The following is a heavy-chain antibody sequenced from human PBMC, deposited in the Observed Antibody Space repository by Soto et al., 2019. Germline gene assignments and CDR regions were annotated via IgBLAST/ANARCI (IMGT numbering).Heavy chain of an antibody. CDR2: ISYDGSNK. CDR3: ARDSDSSGYYGWFDP. J-gene: IGHJ5*02. V-gene: IGHV3-30-3*01. D-gene: IGHD3-22*01. Sequence: GGSLRLSCAASGFTFSSYAMHWVRQAPGKGLEWVAVISYDGSNKYYADSVKGRFTISRDNSKNTLYLQMNSLRAEDTAVYYCARDSDSSGYYGWFDPWGQGTLVTVSS. CDR1: GFTFSSYA.